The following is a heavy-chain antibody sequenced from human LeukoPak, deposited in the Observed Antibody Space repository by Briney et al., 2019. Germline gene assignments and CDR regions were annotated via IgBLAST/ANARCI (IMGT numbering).Heavy chain of an antibody. CDR1: CPLRYFG. J-gene: IGHJ6*03. CDR2: IYYTWGT. CDR3: ARGNSTGIPAAGSVYYYYYMDV. Sequence: GTLALTRHFLCCPLRYFGLDLVRAAPGKGIELIGYIYYTWGTSYNPSLNNRVTISVDTSKNQLSLKMTSVTAADTAVYYCARGNSTGIPAAGSVYYYYYMDVWGKGTTVTISS. V-gene: IGHV4-59*01. D-gene: IGHD6-13*01.